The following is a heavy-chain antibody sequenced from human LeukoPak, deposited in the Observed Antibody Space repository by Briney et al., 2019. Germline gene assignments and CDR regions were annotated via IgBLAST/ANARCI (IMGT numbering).Heavy chain of an antibody. CDR2: ISDSGGST. CDR1: GYPFSSYA. J-gene: IGHJ4*02. Sequence: GGSLRLSCSASGYPFSSYAMHWVRQAPGKGLEYVSAISDSGGSTYYADSVKGRFTISRDNSKNTLYLQMSSLRAEDTAVYYCATEASYFLYWGQGTLVTVSS. V-gene: IGHV3-64D*09. CDR3: ATEASYFLY. D-gene: IGHD5-18*01.